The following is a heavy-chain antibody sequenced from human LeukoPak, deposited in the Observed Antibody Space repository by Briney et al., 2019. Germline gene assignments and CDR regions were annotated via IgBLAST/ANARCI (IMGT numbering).Heavy chain of an antibody. CDR2: TYYRSKWYN. CDR1: GDSVSSNSAA. V-gene: IGHV6-1*01. J-gene: IGHJ4*02. CDR3: AREFTSADYFDY. Sequence: SQTLSLTCAISGDSVSSNSAAWHWIRQSPSRGLEWLGTTYYRSKWYNDYAVSVKSRITINSDTSKNQLSLHLNSVTPEDTAVYYCAREFTSADYFDYWGQGTLVTVSS.